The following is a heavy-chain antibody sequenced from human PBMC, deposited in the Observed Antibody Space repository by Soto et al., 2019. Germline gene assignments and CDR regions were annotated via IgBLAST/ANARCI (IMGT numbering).Heavy chain of an antibody. Sequence: PSETLSLTCTVSVESISIYYWSWIRQPPGKGLEWIGYMYYSGSTNYNPSLKSRVTISVDTSKNQFSLKLLSVTTADTAVYFCAAGEASSRNLAPYYLDFWGQGTLVTVSS. CDR3: AAGEASSRNLAPYYLDF. D-gene: IGHD6-13*01. J-gene: IGHJ4*02. CDR1: VESISIYY. V-gene: IGHV4-59*01. CDR2: MYYSGST.